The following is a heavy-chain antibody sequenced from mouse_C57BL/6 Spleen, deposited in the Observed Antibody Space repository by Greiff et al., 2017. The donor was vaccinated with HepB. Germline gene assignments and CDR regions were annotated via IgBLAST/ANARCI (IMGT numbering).Heavy chain of an antibody. J-gene: IGHJ4*01. D-gene: IGHD2-4*01. V-gene: IGHV1-55*01. CDR1: GYTFTSYW. Sequence: QVQLQQPGAELVKPGASVKMSCKASGYTFTSYWITWVKQRPGQGLEWIGDIYPGSGSTNYNEKFKSKATLTVDTSSSTAYMQLSSLTSEDSAVYYCARGDDYARGAMDYWGQGTPVTVSS. CDR2: IYPGSGST. CDR3: ARGDDYARGAMDY.